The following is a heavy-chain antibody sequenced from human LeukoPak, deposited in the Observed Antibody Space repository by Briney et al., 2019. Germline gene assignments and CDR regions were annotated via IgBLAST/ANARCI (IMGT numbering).Heavy chain of an antibody. CDR3: ARGGHDYVWGSYRLNWFDP. CDR2: INHSGST. D-gene: IGHD3-16*02. J-gene: IGHJ5*02. V-gene: IGHV4-34*01. CDR1: GGSFSGYY. Sequence: SETLSLTCAVYGGSFSGYYWSWIRQPPGKGLEWIGEINHSGSTNYNPSLKSRVTISVDTSKNQFSLKLSSVTAADTAVYYCARGGHDYVWGSYRLNWFDPWAREPWSPSPQ.